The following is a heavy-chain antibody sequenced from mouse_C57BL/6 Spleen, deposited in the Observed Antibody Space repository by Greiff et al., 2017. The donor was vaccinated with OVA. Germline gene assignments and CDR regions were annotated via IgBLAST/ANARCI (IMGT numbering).Heavy chain of an antibody. V-gene: IGHV5-17*01. J-gene: IGHJ2*01. CDR2: ISSGSSTI. D-gene: IGHD2-5*01. Sequence: EVMLVESGGGLVKPGGSLKLSCAASGFAFSDYGMHWVRQAPEKGLEWVAYISSGSSTIYYADTVKGRFTISRDNAKNTLFMQMTSLRSEDTAMYYCVNVYSKGYYEYEGKGATVSVSS. CDR3: VNVYSKGYYEY. CDR1: GFAFSDYG.